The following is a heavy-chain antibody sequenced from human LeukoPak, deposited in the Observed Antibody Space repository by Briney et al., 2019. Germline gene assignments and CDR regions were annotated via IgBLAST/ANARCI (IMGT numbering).Heavy chain of an antibody. CDR1: GFSFSGHW. V-gene: IGHV3-30-3*01. D-gene: IGHD6-13*01. J-gene: IGHJ6*02. CDR2: ISYDGSNK. CDR3: ARDVIAAAGTHYYYYGMDV. Sequence: GGSLRLSCTASGFSFSGHWMHWVRQAPGKGLEWVAVISYDGSNKYYADSVKGRFTISRDNSKNTLYLQMNSLRAEDTAVYYCARDVIAAAGTHYYYYGMDVWGQGTTVTVSS.